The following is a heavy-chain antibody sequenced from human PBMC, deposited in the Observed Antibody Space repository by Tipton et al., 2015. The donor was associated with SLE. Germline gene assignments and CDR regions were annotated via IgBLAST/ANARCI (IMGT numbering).Heavy chain of an antibody. V-gene: IGHV4-39*02. D-gene: IGHD2/OR15-2a*01. J-gene: IGHJ4*02. CDR2: FYHRGTT. Sequence: GLVKPSETLSLTCTVSGGSISSSSYYWGWIRQPPGKGLEWIGNFYHRGTTYYNPSLKSRVTISADTSKNHLSLKLTSVTAADTAVYFCARSSSVRTLLWPTFAYWGQGTLVTVSS. CDR3: ARSSSVRTLLWPTFAY. CDR1: GGSISSSSYY.